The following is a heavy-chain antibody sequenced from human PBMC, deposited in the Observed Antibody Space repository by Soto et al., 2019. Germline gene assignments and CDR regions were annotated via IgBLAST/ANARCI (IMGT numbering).Heavy chain of an antibody. CDR1: GGSFNDYY. Sequence: PSETLSLTCAVYGVYGGSFNDYYWNWIRQPPGKGLEWIGEINHSGSTNYNPSLKSRVTISVDTSKNQFSLELSSVTAADTAMYYCTRGRYSSGYVDYYYYGLDVWGPGTTVTVSS. D-gene: IGHD5-18*01. J-gene: IGHJ6*02. CDR2: INHSGST. V-gene: IGHV4-34*01. CDR3: TRGRYSSGYVDYYYYGLDV.